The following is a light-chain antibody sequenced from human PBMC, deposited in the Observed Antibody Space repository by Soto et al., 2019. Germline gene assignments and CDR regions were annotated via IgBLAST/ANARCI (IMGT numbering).Light chain of an antibody. CDR2: GTS. CDR3: QQGYSPLLT. V-gene: IGKV1-39*01. CDR1: QSISKY. Sequence: EIQLTQPPSSLSASVGDRVTLTCRASQSISKYLNWYQVKSGKGPKLLIYGTSTLQSGVPSRFSGSGSGTHFTLTISNLQPEDFAVYYCQQGYSPLLTFGGGTRVEIK. J-gene: IGKJ4*01.